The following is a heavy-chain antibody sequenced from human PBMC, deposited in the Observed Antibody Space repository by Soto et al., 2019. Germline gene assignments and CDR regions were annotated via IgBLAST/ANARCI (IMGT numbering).Heavy chain of an antibody. CDR2: ISAYNGNT. J-gene: IGHJ5*02. D-gene: IGHD3-16*02. V-gene: IGHV1-18*01. CDR1: GYTFTSYG. Sequence: QVQLVQSGAEVKKPGASVKVSCKASGYTFTSYGISWVRQAPGQGLEWMGWISAYNGNTNYAQKLQGRGTMTTDTSPSTAYMELRSLRSDDTAVYYCARVPPPITFGGVIARGGFDPWGQGTLVTVSS. CDR3: ARVPPPITFGGVIARGGFDP.